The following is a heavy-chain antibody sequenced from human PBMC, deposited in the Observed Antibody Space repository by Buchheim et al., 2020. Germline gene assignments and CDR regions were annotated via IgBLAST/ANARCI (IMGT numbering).Heavy chain of an antibody. Sequence: QVQLQESGPGLVKPSQTLSLTCTVSGGSIRSGGYYWSWIRQHPGEGLEWIGYIFYSGTTYYNPSLKSRVTISVDTSKNQFSLNLSSVTAADTAVYYCARDYSNRDYYYYYGVDVWGQGTT. CDR1: GGSIRSGGYY. D-gene: IGHD4-11*01. V-gene: IGHV4-31*03. J-gene: IGHJ6*02. CDR3: ARDYSNRDYYYYYGVDV. CDR2: IFYSGTT.